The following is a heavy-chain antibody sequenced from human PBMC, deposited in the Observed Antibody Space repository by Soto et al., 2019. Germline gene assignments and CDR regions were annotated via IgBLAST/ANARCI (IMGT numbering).Heavy chain of an antibody. V-gene: IGHV4-59*01. CDR2: ISISGNT. J-gene: IGHJ5*02. Sequence: SSTLFLTCTVSCGSIRSDFWSWIRPPPGKGLEWIGYISISGNTDYSPSLKSRATISADTSRNQFSLKLRSVNTADTAVYFCARGREDFHAGSGPRWMWLAPWGQGTLVTVSS. CDR3: ARGREDFHAGSGPRWMWLAP. D-gene: IGHD3-3*01. CDR1: CGSIRSDF.